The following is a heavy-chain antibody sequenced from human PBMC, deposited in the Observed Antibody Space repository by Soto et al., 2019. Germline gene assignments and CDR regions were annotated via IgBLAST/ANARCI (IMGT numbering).Heavy chain of an antibody. CDR3: ARVPGYYYDRSGYSDN. D-gene: IGHD3-22*01. CDR1: GYTFTSYG. V-gene: IGHV1-18*01. Sequence: QVQLVQSGAEVKKPGASVKVSCKASGYTFTSYGISWVRQAPGQGLEWMGWISAYNGNTNYAQKLQGRVTMTTDTSKRTANREVRSMRSNDTAVYYWARVPGYYYDRSGYSDNGGKGTLAPVSS. CDR2: ISAYNGNT. J-gene: IGHJ4*02.